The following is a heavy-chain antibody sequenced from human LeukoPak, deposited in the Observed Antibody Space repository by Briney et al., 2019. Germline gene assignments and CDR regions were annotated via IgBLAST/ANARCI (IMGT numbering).Heavy chain of an antibody. J-gene: IGHJ4*02. D-gene: IGHD3-16*02. CDR3: ARAGGWGGSYLSYYFDY. Sequence: GGSLRLSCAASGFTFSSYAMHWVRQAPGKGLEYVSAISSNGGSTYYANSVKGRFAISRDNSKNTLYLQMGSLRAEDMAVYYCARAGGWGGSYLSYYFDYWGQGTLVTVSS. V-gene: IGHV3-64*01. CDR2: ISSNGGST. CDR1: GFTFSSYA.